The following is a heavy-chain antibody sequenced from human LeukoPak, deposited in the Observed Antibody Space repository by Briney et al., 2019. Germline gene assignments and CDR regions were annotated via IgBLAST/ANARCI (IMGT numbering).Heavy chain of an antibody. CDR1: GGTFSSYV. V-gene: IGHV1-18*01. J-gene: IGHJ4*02. CDR2: ISAYNGNT. D-gene: IGHD3-16*01. CDR3: ARDRPHLNTVMITGIDY. Sequence: ASVKVSGKASGGTFSSYVISWVRQAPGQGLEWMGWISAYNGNTNYAQILQGRVTMTTDTSVSTVYMELRSLRSDDTGVYYCARDRPHLNTVMITGIDYWGQGTLVTVSS.